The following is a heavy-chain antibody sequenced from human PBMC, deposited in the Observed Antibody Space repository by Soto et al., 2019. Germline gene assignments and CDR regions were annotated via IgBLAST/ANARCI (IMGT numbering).Heavy chain of an antibody. V-gene: IGHV1-2*04. D-gene: IGHD6-19*01. Sequence: ASVKVSCKASGYIFTGYYMHWVRQAPGQGLEWMGWINPNSGDTNYTQKFQGWVTVTRDTSISTAYMELSRLRSDDTAVYYCATSRISIAVAGETEYYFDYWGQGTPVTFSS. CDR3: ATSRISIAVAGETEYYFDY. J-gene: IGHJ4*02. CDR1: GYIFTGYY. CDR2: INPNSGDT.